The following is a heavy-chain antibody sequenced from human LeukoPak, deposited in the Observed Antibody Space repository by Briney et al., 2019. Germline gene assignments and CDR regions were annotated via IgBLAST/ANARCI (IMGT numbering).Heavy chain of an antibody. V-gene: IGHV4-61*02. CDR3: AREGIAAAGPLLSNYYYYYYMDV. CDR2: IYTSGST. Sequence: PSETLSLTCTVSGSSISSGSYYWSWIRQPAGKGLEWIGRIYTSGSTNYNPSLKSRVTISVDTSKNQFSLKLSSVTAADTAVYYCAREGIAAAGPLLSNYYYYYYMDVWGKGTTVTISS. J-gene: IGHJ6*03. D-gene: IGHD6-13*01. CDR1: GSSISSGSYY.